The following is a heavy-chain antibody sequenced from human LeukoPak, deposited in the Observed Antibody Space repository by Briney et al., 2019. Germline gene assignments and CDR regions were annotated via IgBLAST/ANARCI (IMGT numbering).Heavy chain of an antibody. V-gene: IGHV1-18*04. CDR1: GYTFTSYY. Sequence: ASVKVSCKASGYTFTSYYMHWVRQAPGQGLEWLGWISTYNGNTHYAQKLQGRVTMTTDTSTTTAYMELRSLRSDDTAVYYCARDYRTGFDHWGQGTLVTVSS. CDR2: ISTYNGNT. D-gene: IGHD7-27*01. CDR3: ARDYRTGFDH. J-gene: IGHJ4*02.